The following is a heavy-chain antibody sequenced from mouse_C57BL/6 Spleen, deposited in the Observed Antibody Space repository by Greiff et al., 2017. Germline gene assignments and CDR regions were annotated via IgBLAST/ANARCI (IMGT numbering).Heavy chain of an antibody. J-gene: IGHJ2*01. Sequence: VQLQQPGAELVRPGASVKLSCTASGFNIKDDYMHWVKQRPERGLEWIGWIDPENGDTEYASKFQGKATITAAKPSNTAYLQLSSLTSEDTAVYYCTTASWVDVWGTGTTLTVSS. CDR3: TTASWVDV. CDR2: IDPENGDT. CDR1: GFNIKDDY. V-gene: IGHV14-4*01. D-gene: IGHD3-1*01.